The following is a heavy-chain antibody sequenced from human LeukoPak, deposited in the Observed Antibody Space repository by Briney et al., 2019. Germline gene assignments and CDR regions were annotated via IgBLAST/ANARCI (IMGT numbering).Heavy chain of an antibody. V-gene: IGHV4-59*01. D-gene: IGHD3-9*01. CDR2: IYYSGST. CDR3: ARGSYYDILTGYYANWFGP. Sequence: SETLSLTCTVSGGSISSYYWSWIRQPPGKGLEWIGYIYYSGSTNYNPSLKSRVTISVDTSKNQFSLKLSSVTAADTAVYYCARGSYYDILTGYYANWFGPWGQGTLVTVSS. CDR1: GGSISSYY. J-gene: IGHJ5*02.